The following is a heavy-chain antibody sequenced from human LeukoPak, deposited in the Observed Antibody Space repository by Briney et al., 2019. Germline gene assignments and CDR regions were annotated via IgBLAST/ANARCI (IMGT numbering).Heavy chain of an antibody. J-gene: IGHJ2*01. Sequence: GESLKISCKGSGYSFTSYWIGWVRQMPGKGLEWMGIIYPADSDTRYSPSFQGQVTISAGKSISTAYLQWSSLKASDTAMYYCARHLTNWYFDLWGRGTLVTVSS. CDR2: IYPADSDT. CDR3: ARHLTNWYFDL. V-gene: IGHV5-51*01. CDR1: GYSFTSYW.